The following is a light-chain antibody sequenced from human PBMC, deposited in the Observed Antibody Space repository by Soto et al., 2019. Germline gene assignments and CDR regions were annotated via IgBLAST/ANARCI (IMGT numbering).Light chain of an antibody. CDR1: QSISSY. CDR2: FAS. J-gene: IGKJ1*01. V-gene: IGKV1-39*01. Sequence: DIQMTQSPSSLSASVGDRVTITCRASQSISSYLNWYQQKPGKAPKLLIYFASILQSGVPSRFGGSGSGTEFSLTISRLQPEDFATYYCQQTYNTPVTFGQGTKVDIK. CDR3: QQTYNTPVT.